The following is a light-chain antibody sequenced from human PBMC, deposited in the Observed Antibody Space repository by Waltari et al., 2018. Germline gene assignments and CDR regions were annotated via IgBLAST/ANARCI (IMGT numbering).Light chain of an antibody. V-gene: IGKV1-27*01. J-gene: IGKJ3*01. CDR1: QGISNY. CDR2: AAS. Sequence: DIQMTQSPSSLSASVGDRITLTFRASQGISNYLAWYQQTPGKVPKLLIYAASTLQSGVPSRFRGSGSGTDFTLTISSLQPEDVATYYCQKYDSVPFTFGPGTKVDI. CDR3: QKYDSVPFT.